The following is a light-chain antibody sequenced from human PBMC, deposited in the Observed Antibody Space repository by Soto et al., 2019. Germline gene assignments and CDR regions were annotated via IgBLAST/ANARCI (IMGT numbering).Light chain of an antibody. Sequence: QAVLTQPPSVSGVPGQRVTISCTGNNSNLGAGYDVHWYQQLPGAAPKLVVFGNRNRPSGVPERFSGSKSGTSASLAITGLQAEDEADYYCQAYDSSLSGWVFGGGTKVTVL. CDR2: GNR. J-gene: IGLJ3*02. V-gene: IGLV1-40*01. CDR3: QAYDSSLSGWV. CDR1: NSNLGAGYD.